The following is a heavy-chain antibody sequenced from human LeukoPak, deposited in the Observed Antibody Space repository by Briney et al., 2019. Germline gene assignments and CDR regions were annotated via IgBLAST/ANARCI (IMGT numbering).Heavy chain of an antibody. V-gene: IGHV3-30*02. D-gene: IGHD2-15*01. J-gene: IGHJ5*02. CDR3: AKDVGYCSGGSCHGS. CDR2: IRYDGSNK. Sequence: PGGSLRLSCAASGFTFSSYGMHWVRQAPGKGLEWVAFIRYDGSNKYYADSVKGRFTISRDNSKNTLYLQMNSLRAEDTAVYYCAKDVGYCSGGSCHGSWGQGTLVTVSS. CDR1: GFTFSSYG.